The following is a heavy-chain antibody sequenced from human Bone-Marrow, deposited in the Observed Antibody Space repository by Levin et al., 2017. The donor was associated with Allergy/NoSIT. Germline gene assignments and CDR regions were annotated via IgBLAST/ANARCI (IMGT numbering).Heavy chain of an antibody. CDR1: GFAFSGSS. CDR3: VRHSEQQLKRGRPDFYNYYGMDV. V-gene: IGHV3-73*01. CDR2: IRSKINKYAT. D-gene: IGHD6-13*01. J-gene: IGHJ6*02. Sequence: LSLTCAASGFAFSGSSMHWVRQVSGKGLEWVGRIRSKINKYATEYAESVKGRFTISRDEVTNTAHLEMTSLRHDDTAVYYCVRHSEQQLKRGRPDFYNYYGMDVWGQGTTVTVSS.